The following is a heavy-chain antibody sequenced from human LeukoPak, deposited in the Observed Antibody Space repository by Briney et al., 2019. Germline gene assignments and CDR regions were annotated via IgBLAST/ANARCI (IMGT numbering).Heavy chain of an antibody. CDR2: INSDGSST. Sequence: PGGSLRLSCAASGFTFSSYWMHWVRQAPGKGLVWVSRINSDGSSTSYADSVKGRFTISRDNAKNTLYLQMNSLRAEDTAVYYCAREECYDFWSGYYRGHYYYGMDVWGQGTTVTVSS. V-gene: IGHV3-74*01. CDR1: GFTFSSYW. D-gene: IGHD3-3*01. CDR3: AREECYDFWSGYYRGHYYYGMDV. J-gene: IGHJ6*02.